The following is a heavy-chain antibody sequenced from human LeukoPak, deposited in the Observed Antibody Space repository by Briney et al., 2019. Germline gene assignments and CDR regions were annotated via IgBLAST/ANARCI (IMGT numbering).Heavy chain of an antibody. D-gene: IGHD3-3*01. CDR3: ASTRPIKYYDFWSGYYSDYYYMDV. J-gene: IGHJ6*03. Sequence: ASVKVSCKASGYTFTGYYMHWVRQAPGQGLEWMGWINPNSGGTNYAQKFQGRVTMTRDTSISTAYMELSRLRSDDTAVYYCASTRPIKYYDFWSGYYSDYYYMDVWGKGTTVTVSS. CDR1: GYTFTGYY. CDR2: INPNSGGT. V-gene: IGHV1-2*02.